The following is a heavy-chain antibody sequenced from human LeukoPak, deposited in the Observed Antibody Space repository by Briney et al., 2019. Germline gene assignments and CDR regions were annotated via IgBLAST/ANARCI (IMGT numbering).Heavy chain of an antibody. CDR3: ARHLGYCSSTSCYGSFDY. CDR2: INHSGST. D-gene: IGHD2-2*01. Sequence: SETLSLTCAVYGGSFSGYYWSWIRQPPGKGLEWIGEINHSGSTNYNPSLKSRVTISVDTSKNQFSLKLSSVTAADTAVYYCARHLGYCSSTSCYGSFDYWGQGTLVTVSS. CDR1: GGSFSGYY. V-gene: IGHV4-34*01. J-gene: IGHJ4*02.